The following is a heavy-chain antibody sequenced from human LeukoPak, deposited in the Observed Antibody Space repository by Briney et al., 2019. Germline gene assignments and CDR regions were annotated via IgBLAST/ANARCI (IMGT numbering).Heavy chain of an antibody. D-gene: IGHD5-24*01. Sequence: SETLSLTCTVSGGSISSSSYYWGWIRQPPGKGLEWIGSIYYSGSTYYNPSLKSRATISVDTSKNQFSLKLSSVTAADTAVYYCASSEMATIRYFAYWGQGTLVTVSS. CDR1: GGSISSSSYY. J-gene: IGHJ4*02. CDR3: ASSEMATIRYFAY. V-gene: IGHV4-39*01. CDR2: IYYSGST.